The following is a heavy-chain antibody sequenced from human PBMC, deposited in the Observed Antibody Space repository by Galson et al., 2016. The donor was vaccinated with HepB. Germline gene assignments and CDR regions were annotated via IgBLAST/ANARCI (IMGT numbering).Heavy chain of an antibody. J-gene: IGHJ4*02. Sequence: SLRLSCAASGFTFSTYGMHRVRQAPGKGLEWVAVISYDGSNKYYADSVKGRFTISRDNSKNTLYLQMNSLGAEDTAVYYCAKDLGAWIQLWFFDYWGQGTLVTVSS. CDR1: GFTFSTYG. CDR2: ISYDGSNK. V-gene: IGHV3-30*18. D-gene: IGHD5-18*01. CDR3: AKDLGAWIQLWFFDY.